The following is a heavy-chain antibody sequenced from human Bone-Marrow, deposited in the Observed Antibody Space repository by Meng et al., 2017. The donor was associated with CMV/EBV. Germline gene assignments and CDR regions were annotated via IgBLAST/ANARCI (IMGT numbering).Heavy chain of an antibody. D-gene: IGHD2-2*01. J-gene: IGHJ6*02. Sequence: SVKVSCKASGGTFSSYAISWVRQAPGQGLEWMGGIIPILGIANYAQKFQGRVTITADKSTSTAYVELSSLRSEDTAVYYCARRGEEVVPANNHYYYGMDVWGQGTTVTVSS. V-gene: IGHV1-69*10. CDR1: GGTFSSYA. CDR3: ARRGEEVVPANNHYYYGMDV. CDR2: IIPILGIA.